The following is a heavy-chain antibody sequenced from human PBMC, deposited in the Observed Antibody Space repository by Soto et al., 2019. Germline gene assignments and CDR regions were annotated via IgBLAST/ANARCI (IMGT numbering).Heavy chain of an antibody. Sequence: QVQLVQSGAEVKKPGSSVKVSCKASGGTFSSYAINWVRQAPGQGLEWMGGIIPIFGTADYAQKFQGRVTITADESTSTAYMELISLRSEDTAVYYCARSLTGTYYYYGMDVWGQGTTVTVSS. D-gene: IGHD1-20*01. CDR1: GGTFSSYA. CDR3: ARSLTGTYYYYGMDV. J-gene: IGHJ6*02. V-gene: IGHV1-69*12. CDR2: IIPIFGTA.